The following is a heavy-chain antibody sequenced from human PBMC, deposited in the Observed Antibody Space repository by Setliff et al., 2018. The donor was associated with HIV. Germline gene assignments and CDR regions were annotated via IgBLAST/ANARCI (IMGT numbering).Heavy chain of an antibody. CDR2: FDPEDGET. Sequence: ASVKVSCKVSGYTLSELSMHWVRQAPGEGLEWMGGFDPEDGETIYAEKFQGRVTMTEDTSTDTAYMALSSLRSEDTAMYYCATSGFYDILTGPTPGAFDIWGQGTVVTVSS. J-gene: IGHJ3*02. CDR3: ATSGFYDILTGPTPGAFDI. CDR1: GYTLSELS. D-gene: IGHD3-9*01. V-gene: IGHV1-24*01.